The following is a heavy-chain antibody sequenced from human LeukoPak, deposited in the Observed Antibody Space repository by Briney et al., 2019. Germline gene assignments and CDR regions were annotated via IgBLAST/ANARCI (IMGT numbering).Heavy chain of an antibody. CDR1: GGSISSGSYY. D-gene: IGHD4-17*01. J-gene: IGHJ4*02. CDR2: IYTSGST. Sequence: PSETLSLTCTVSGGSISSGSYYWSWIRQPAGKGLEWIGRIYTSGSTNYNPSLKSRVTISVDTSKNQFSLKLSSVTAADTAVYYCAREYGDYDYFDYWGQGTLVTVSS. V-gene: IGHV4-61*02. CDR3: AREYGDYDYFDY.